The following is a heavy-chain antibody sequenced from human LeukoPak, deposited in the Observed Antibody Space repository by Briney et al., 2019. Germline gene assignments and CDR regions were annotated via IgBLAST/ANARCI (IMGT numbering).Heavy chain of an antibody. CDR3: ARSHQLLAYGMDV. D-gene: IGHD2-2*01. V-gene: IGHV3-20*04. Sequence: RAGGSLRLSCAASGFTFDDYGMSWVRQAPGKGLEWVSGINWNGGSTGYADSVKGRFTISRDNAKNSLYLQMNSLRAEDTAVYYCARSHQLLAYGMDVWGQGTTVTVSS. CDR2: INWNGGST. J-gene: IGHJ6*02. CDR1: GFTFDDYG.